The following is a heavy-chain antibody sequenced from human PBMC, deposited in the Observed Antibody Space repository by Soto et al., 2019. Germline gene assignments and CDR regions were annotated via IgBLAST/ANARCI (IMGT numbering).Heavy chain of an antibody. CDR1: GFTFGYYA. Sequence: GGSLRLSCTASGFTFGYYAMSWVRQAPGKGLEGVGFIRSKAYGGTTEYAASVKGRFTISRDDSKSIAYLQMNSLKTQDTAVYYCTRDRLYDFXSGYYTGIGYYYYGMDVWGQGTTVTVSS. J-gene: IGHJ6*02. V-gene: IGHV3-49*04. D-gene: IGHD3-3*01. CDR2: IRSKAYGGTT. CDR3: TRDRLYDFXSGYYTGIGYYYYGMDV.